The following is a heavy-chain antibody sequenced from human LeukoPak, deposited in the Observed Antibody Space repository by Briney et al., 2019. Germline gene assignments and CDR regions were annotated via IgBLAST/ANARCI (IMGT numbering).Heavy chain of an antibody. J-gene: IGHJ6*02. V-gene: IGHV4-30-4*08. D-gene: IGHD4-17*01. Sequence: SETLSLTCTVSGGSISSGDYYWSWIRQPPGKGLEWIGYIYYSGSTYYNPSLKSRVTISVDTSKNQFSLKLSSVTAADTAVYYCASRTTVTREYYYYGMDVWGQGTTVTVSS. CDR2: IYYSGST. CDR3: ASRTTVTREYYYYGMDV. CDR1: GGSISSGDYY.